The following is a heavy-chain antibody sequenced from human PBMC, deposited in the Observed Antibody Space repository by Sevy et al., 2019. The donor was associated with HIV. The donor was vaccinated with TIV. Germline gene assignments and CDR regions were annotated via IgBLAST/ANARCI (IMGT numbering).Heavy chain of an antibody. CDR2: MNSRSTII. CDR1: GFTFSDYG. CDR3: AGAPSRTLSDVEEVAAALPDYYYGMDV. D-gene: IGHD2-15*01. J-gene: IGHJ6*02. V-gene: IGHV3-48*01. Sequence: GGSLRLSCAASGFTFSDYGMNWVRQAPGKGLQWVSYMNSRSTIIYYAVSVKGRFTISRDNAKNSVFLQTNGLRAEDTAVYYCAGAPSRTLSDVEEVAAALPDYYYGMDVWGQGTTVTVSS.